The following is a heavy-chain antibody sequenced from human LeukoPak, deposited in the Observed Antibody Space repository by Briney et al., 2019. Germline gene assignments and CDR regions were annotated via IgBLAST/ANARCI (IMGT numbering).Heavy chain of an antibody. CDR3: ARALHYYDSSGYYRGYYFDY. Sequence: SETLPLTCTVSGGSISSGGYYWSWIRQHPGKGLEWIGYIYYSGSTYYNPSLKSRVTISVDTSKNQFSLKLSSVTAADTAVYYCARALHYYDSSGYYRGYYFDYWGQGTLVTVSS. CDR2: IYYSGST. D-gene: IGHD3-22*01. J-gene: IGHJ4*02. V-gene: IGHV4-31*03. CDR1: GGSISSGGYY.